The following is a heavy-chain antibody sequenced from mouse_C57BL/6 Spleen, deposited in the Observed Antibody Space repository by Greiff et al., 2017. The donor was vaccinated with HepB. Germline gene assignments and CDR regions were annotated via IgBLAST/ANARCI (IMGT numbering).Heavy chain of an antibody. CDR3: ARGLPYYFDY. Sequence: VQLQQSGPGLVKPSQSLSLTCSVTGYSITSGYYWNWIRQFPGNKLEWMGYISYDGSNNYNPSLKNRISITRDTSKNQCFLKLNAVTTEDTATYYCARGLPYYFDYWGQGTTLTVSS. CDR1: GYSITSGYY. V-gene: IGHV3-6*01. D-gene: IGHD3-1*01. J-gene: IGHJ2*01. CDR2: ISYDGSN.